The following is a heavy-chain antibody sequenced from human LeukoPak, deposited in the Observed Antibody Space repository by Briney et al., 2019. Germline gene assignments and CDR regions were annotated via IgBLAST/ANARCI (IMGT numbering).Heavy chain of an antibody. Sequence: GGSLRLSCAASGFTFSSYGMHWVRQAPGKGLEWVAVISYDGSNKYYADSVKGRFTISRDNSKNTLYLQMNSLRAEDTAVYYCAKDLGVTMVRGVSIGRYYYGMDVWGQGTTVTVSS. J-gene: IGHJ6*02. CDR2: ISYDGSNK. V-gene: IGHV3-30*18. CDR1: GFTFSSYG. D-gene: IGHD3-10*01. CDR3: AKDLGVTMVRGVSIGRYYYGMDV.